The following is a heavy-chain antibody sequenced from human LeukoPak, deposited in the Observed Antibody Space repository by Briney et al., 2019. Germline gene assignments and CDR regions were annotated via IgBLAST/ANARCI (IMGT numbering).Heavy chain of an antibody. V-gene: IGHV3-23*01. CDR2: FSRSGPDT. J-gene: IGHJ4*02. D-gene: IGHD6-13*01. CDR3: AKGSLGSWYYFDY. Sequence: GGSLRLSCAASGFTFSSYAMSWVRQAPGKGPEWVSTFSRSGPDTYYADSVKGRFTIFRDNSKNTLYLQMNSLRAEDTAVYYCAKGSLGSWYYFDYWGQGTLVTVSS. CDR1: GFTFSSYA.